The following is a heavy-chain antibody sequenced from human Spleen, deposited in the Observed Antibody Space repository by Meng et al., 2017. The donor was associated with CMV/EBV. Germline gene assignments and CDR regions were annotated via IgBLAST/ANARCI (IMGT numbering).Heavy chain of an antibody. V-gene: IGHV4-34*01. CDR2: INHSGNS. D-gene: IGHD2-8*01. Sequence: GSFRCYYWSWVRQPPGKGLEWLGEINHSGNSNYNPSLKSRVTISVDTSKNQVSLKLSSVTAADTAVYYCARGRASYCSNGVCSIFDYWGQGTLVTSPQ. CDR3: ARGRASYCSNGVCSIFDY. J-gene: IGHJ4*02. CDR1: GSFRCYY.